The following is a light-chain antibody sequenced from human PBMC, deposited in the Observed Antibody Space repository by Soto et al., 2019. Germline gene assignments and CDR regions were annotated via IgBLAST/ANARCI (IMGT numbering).Light chain of an antibody. V-gene: IGKV1-5*03. CDR1: QTISSW. CDR2: KAS. Sequence: DIQMTQSPSTLSGSVGDRVTITCRASQTISSWLAWYQQKPGKAPKLLIYKASTLKSGVPSRFSGRGSGTEFTLTIRSLQPDHFATYYCQHYNSYSEAFGQGTKVELK. J-gene: IGKJ1*01. CDR3: QHYNSYSEA.